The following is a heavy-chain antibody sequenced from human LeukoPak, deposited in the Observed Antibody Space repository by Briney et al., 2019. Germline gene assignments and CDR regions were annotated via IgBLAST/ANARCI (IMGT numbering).Heavy chain of an antibody. CDR3: AKDFGRNLGGPGY. CDR2: ISGDGDST. Sequence: QAGGSLRLSCAASGFTFSTHTMAWVRQAPGGGLEWVSGISGDGDSTYYADSVKGRFAISRDNSKSTLYLQMNSLRAEDTAVYYCAKDFGRNLGGPGYWGRGTLVTVSS. CDR1: GFTFSTHT. D-gene: IGHD3-10*01. J-gene: IGHJ4*02. V-gene: IGHV3-23*01.